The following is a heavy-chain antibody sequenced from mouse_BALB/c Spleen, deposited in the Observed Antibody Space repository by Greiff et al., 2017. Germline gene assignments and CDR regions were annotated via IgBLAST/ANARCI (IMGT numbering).Heavy chain of an antibody. V-gene: IGHV14-3*02. D-gene: IGHD2-1*01. CDR2: IDPANGNT. CDR3: AGGNYLFDY. CDR1: GFNIKDTY. J-gene: IGHJ2*01. Sequence: EVQGVESGAELVKPGASVKLSCTASGFNIKDTYMHWVKQRPEQGLEWIGRIDPANGNTKYDPKFQGKATITADTSSNTAYLQLSSLTSEDTAVYYCAGGNYLFDYWGQGTTLTVSS.